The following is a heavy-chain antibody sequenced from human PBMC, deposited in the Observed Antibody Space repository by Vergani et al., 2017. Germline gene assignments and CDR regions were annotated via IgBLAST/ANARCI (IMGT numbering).Heavy chain of an antibody. CDR3: TRQPQEGASGPPSVPT. J-gene: IGHJ4*02. CDR2: IYHSGST. Sequence: QVQLQESGPGLVEPSETLSLTCAVSGYSMRNGYYWGWIRQPPGKGLEWIWSIYHSGSTPYNPSLKSRVTISVDTSKNDFSLKVTSVTAADTAVYYCTRQPQEGASGPPSVPTWGQGISVIVSS. CDR1: GYSMRNGYY. D-gene: IGHD5-12*01. V-gene: IGHV4-38-2*01.